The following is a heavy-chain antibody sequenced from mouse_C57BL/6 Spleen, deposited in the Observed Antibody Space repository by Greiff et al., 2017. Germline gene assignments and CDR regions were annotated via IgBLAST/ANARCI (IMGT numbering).Heavy chain of an antibody. CDR3: ARTHYYGSSYGYFDV. V-gene: IGHV1-80*01. J-gene: IGHJ1*03. Sequence: VKLMESGAELVKPGASVKISCKASGYAFSSYWMNWVKQRPGKGLEWIGQIYPGDGDTNYNGKFKGKATLTADKSSSTAYMQLSSLTSEDSAVYFCARTHYYGSSYGYFDVWGTGTTVTVSS. CDR2: IYPGDGDT. D-gene: IGHD1-1*01. CDR1: GYAFSSYW.